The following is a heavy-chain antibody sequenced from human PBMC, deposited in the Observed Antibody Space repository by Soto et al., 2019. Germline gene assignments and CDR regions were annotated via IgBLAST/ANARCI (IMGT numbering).Heavy chain of an antibody. CDR3: AVTVAGTKIDYYYYYGMDV. CDR2: IKQDGSEK. V-gene: IGHV3-7*01. Sequence: PGGSLRLSCAASGFTFSSYWMSWVRQAPGKGLEWVANIKQDGSEKYYVDSVKGRFTISRDNAKNTLYLQMNSLRAEDTAVYYCAVTVAGTKIDYYYYYGMDVWGQGTTVTVSS. J-gene: IGHJ6*02. D-gene: IGHD6-19*01. CDR1: GFTFSSYW.